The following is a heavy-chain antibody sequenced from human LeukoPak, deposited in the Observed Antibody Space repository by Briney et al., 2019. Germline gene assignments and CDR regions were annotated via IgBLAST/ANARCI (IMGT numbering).Heavy chain of an antibody. CDR1: GGSVSSSSYY. D-gene: IGHD3-10*01. J-gene: IGHJ4*02. Sequence: SETLSLTCTVSGGSVSSSSYYWSWIRQPPGKGLEWIGYIDYSGSTNYNPSLKSRVTISVDTSKNHFSLKLRYVTAADTAVYYCARDRIRGFDYWGQGTLVTVSS. CDR3: ARDRIRGFDY. V-gene: IGHV4-61*03. CDR2: IDYSGST.